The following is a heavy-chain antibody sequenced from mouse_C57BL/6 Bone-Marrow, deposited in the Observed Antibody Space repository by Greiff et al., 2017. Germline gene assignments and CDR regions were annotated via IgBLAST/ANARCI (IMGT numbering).Heavy chain of an antibody. V-gene: IGHV1-39*01. CDR3: ARWDYYGRCFDY. D-gene: IGHD1-1*01. Sequence: EVQLQQSGPELVKPGASVKMSCKASGYTFTDYYMNWVKQSHGQSLEWIGVINPTYGPTSYNQKFKGKATLTVDPSSSTAYMQLSSLTSEDSAVYYCARWDYYGRCFDYWGQGTTLTVSS. J-gene: IGHJ2*01. CDR2: INPTYGPT. CDR1: GYTFTDYY.